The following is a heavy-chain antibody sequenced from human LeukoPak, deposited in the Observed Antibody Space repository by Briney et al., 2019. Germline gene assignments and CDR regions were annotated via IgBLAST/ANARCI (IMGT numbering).Heavy chain of an antibody. J-gene: IGHJ5*02. Sequence: GASLRLSCAASGFTFSSYVMSWVRQAPGKELEWVSAISGSGGSTYHADSVEGRFTISRDNSKNTLFLQMNSLRAEDTAVYYCAKPTNDFWSGYPPGWFDPWGQGTLVTVSS. CDR2: ISGSGGST. V-gene: IGHV3-23*01. D-gene: IGHD3-3*01. CDR3: AKPTNDFWSGYPPGWFDP. CDR1: GFTFSSYV.